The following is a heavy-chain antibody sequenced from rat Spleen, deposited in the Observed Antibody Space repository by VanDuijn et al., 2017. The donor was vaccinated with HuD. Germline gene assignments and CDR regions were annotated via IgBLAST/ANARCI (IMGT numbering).Heavy chain of an antibody. CDR2: ISYDGSST. Sequence: EVQLVESGGGLVQPGRSLKLSCVVSGFTFSNSGMAWVRQAPTKGLEWVATISYDGSSTYYRDSVKGRFTISRDNAKSTLYLHMDSLRSEDTATYYCARPNYPGFNYFDYWGQGVMVTVSS. CDR3: ARPNYPGFNYFDY. J-gene: IGHJ2*01. V-gene: IGHV5-29*01. D-gene: IGHD1-4*01. CDR1: GFTFSNSG.